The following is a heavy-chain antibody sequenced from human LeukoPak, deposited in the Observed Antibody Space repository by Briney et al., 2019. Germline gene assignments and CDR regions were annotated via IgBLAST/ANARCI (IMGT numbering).Heavy chain of an antibody. V-gene: IGHV3-30-3*01. CDR1: GFTFSSYA. CDR2: ISYDGSNK. Sequence: GRSLRLSCAASGFTFSSYAMHWVRQAPGKGLEWVAVISYDGSNKYYADSVKGRFTISRDNSKNTLYLQMNSLRAEDTAVYYCARDSGMGITDLDYWGQGTLVTVSS. J-gene: IGHJ4*02. D-gene: IGHD3-10*01. CDR3: ARDSGMGITDLDY.